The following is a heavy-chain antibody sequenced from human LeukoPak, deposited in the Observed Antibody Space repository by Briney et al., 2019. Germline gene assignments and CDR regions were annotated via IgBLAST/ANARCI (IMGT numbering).Heavy chain of an antibody. CDR3: ARDRQDFDAFDI. V-gene: IGHV4-31*03. Sequence: SETLSLTCTVSGGSISSGGYYWSWIRLHPGKGLEWIGYIYYSGSTYYNPSLKSRVTISVDTSKNQFSLKLSSVTAADTAVYYCARDRQDFDAFDIWGQGTMVTVSS. J-gene: IGHJ3*02. CDR2: IYYSGST. CDR1: GGSISSGGYY.